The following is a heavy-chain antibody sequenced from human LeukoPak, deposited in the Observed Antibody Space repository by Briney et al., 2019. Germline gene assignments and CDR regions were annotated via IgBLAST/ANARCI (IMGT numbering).Heavy chain of an antibody. D-gene: IGHD2-2*01. CDR3: AREPFYEVVPAVFDY. CDR2: IYHSGST. V-gene: IGHV4-38-2*02. CDR1: GFTFSSYA. Sequence: GSLRLSCAVSGFTFSSYAMSWVRQAPGKGLEWIGSIYHSGSTYYNPSPKSRVTISVDTSKNQFSLKLSSVTAADTAVYYCAREPFYEVVPAVFDYWGQGTLVTVSS. J-gene: IGHJ4*02.